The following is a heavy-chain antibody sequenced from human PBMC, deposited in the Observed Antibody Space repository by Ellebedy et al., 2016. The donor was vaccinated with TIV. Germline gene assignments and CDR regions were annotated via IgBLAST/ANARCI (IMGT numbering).Heavy chain of an antibody. CDR3: ARNPPGVGGMDV. J-gene: IGHJ6*02. D-gene: IGHD1-14*01. CDR1: GYTFTGYY. Sequence: AASVKVSCKASGYTFTGYYMHWVRQAPGQGLEWMGWINPNSGGTNYAQKFQGRVTMTRDTSISTAYMELSRLRSDGTAVYYCARNPPGVGGMDVWGQGTTVTVSS. CDR2: INPNSGGT. V-gene: IGHV1-2*02.